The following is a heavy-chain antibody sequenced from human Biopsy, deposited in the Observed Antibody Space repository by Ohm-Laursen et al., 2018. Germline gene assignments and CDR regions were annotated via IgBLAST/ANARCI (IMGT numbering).Heavy chain of an antibody. CDR1: GFPFSKAW. CDR3: SIMATF. Sequence: GSLRLSCAASGFPFSKAWMNWVRQAPGKGLEWVGRIKSESDGGTTDYAGPVTGRFTISRDDSKNTLYVQMNSLKTEDTAVYYCSIMATFWGQGTLVTVSS. J-gene: IGHJ4*02. CDR2: IKSESDGGTT. V-gene: IGHV3-15*01. D-gene: IGHD2-8*01.